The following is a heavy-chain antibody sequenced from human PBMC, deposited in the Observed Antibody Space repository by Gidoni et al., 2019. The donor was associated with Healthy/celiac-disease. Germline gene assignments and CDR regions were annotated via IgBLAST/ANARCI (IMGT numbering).Heavy chain of an antibody. CDR1: GCSISSGGYY. Sequence: QVQLQESGPGLVTPSQTLSLTCTVSGCSISSGGYYWSWIRQHPGKGLEWIGYIYYSGSTYYNPSLKSRVTISVDTSKNQFSLKLSSVTAADTAVYYCAREVYDILTGYYYFDYWGQGTLVTVSS. J-gene: IGHJ4*02. D-gene: IGHD3-9*01. CDR2: IYYSGST. V-gene: IGHV4-31*03. CDR3: AREVYDILTGYYYFDY.